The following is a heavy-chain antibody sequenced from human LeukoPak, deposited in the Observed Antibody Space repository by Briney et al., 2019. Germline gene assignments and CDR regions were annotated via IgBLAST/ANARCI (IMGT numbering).Heavy chain of an antibody. CDR2: INPNRGAT. D-gene: IGHD5-24*01. CDR1: GYTFSEYY. CDR3: ARKSSEGHNYCFDP. Sequence: ASVKVSCKASGYTFSEYYIHWVRQAPGQGLEWMGWINPNRGATNYVQKFQGRITMTSDKSISTVYMELSRLRSDDTAVYYCARKSSEGHNYCFDPWGQGTLVTVSS. J-gene: IGHJ5*02. V-gene: IGHV1-2*02.